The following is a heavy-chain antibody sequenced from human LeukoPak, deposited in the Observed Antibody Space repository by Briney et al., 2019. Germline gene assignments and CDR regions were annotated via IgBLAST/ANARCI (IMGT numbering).Heavy chain of an antibody. CDR1: GFTFSSYS. CDR3: ARWNYGSGSQFDY. Sequence: GGSLRLSCAASGFTFSSYSMNWVRQAPGKGLEWVSSISSSSSYIYYADSVKGRFTISRDNAKNSLYLQMNSLRAEDTAVYYCARWNYGSGSQFDYWGQGTLVTVSS. V-gene: IGHV3-21*01. D-gene: IGHD3-10*01. CDR2: ISSSSSYI. J-gene: IGHJ4*02.